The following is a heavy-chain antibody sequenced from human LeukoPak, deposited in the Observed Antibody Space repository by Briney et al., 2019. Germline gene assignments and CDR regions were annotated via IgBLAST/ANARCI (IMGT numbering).Heavy chain of an antibody. V-gene: IGHV4-30-4*01. CDR1: GGSISSGDYY. Sequence: PSETLSPTCTVSGGSISSGDYYWSWIRQPPGKGLEWIGYIYYSGSTYYNPSLKSRVTISVDTSKNQFSLKLSSVTAADTAVYYCARVGEYHLEVDYWGQGTLVTVSS. J-gene: IGHJ4*02. CDR3: ARVGEYHLEVDY. CDR2: IYYSGST. D-gene: IGHD3-16*01.